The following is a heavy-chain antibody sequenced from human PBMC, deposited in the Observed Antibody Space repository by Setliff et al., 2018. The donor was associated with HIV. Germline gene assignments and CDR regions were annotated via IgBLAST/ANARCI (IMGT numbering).Heavy chain of an antibody. Sequence: PGESLKISCKGSEYTFISHWIGWLRQMPGKDLEWIGIIYPADSDTRYSPSFQGQVTISADKAINTAYLQWSSLKASDTATYYCVRHWYCSGGSCYSLLANFYYGLDVWGLGTSVTVSS. CDR2: IYPADSDT. V-gene: IGHV5-51*01. CDR1: EYTFISHW. J-gene: IGHJ6*02. CDR3: VRHWYCSGGSCYSLLANFYYGLDV. D-gene: IGHD2-15*01.